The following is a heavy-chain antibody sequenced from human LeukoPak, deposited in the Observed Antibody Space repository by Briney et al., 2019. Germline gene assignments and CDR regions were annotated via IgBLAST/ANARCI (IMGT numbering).Heavy chain of an antibody. V-gene: IGHV4-38-2*01. CDR2: IYHSGST. CDR1: GYSISSGYY. Sequence: SETLSLTCAVSGYSISSGYYWGWIRQPPGKGLEWIGSIYHSGSTYYNPSLKSRVTISVDASKNQFSLKLSSVTAADTAVYCCAFMVRGILLLDYWGQGTLVTVSS. CDR3: AFMVRGILLLDY. D-gene: IGHD3-10*01. J-gene: IGHJ4*02.